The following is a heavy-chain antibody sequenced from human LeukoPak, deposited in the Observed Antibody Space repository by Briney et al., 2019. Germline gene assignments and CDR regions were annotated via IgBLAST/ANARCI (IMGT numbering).Heavy chain of an antibody. CDR2: VNCGDGYT. CDR1: GYTFTSSH. V-gene: IGHV1-46*01. Sequence: GASVRVSCKTSGYTFTSSHAHWVRQAPGQGLEWMGLVNCGDGYTNYAQKLQGRVSVTADMSTSTLYMDLTSLTTEDTAIYYCARDRGGSYSIDYWGQGTLVTVSS. J-gene: IGHJ4*02. D-gene: IGHD1-26*01. CDR3: ARDRGGSYSIDY.